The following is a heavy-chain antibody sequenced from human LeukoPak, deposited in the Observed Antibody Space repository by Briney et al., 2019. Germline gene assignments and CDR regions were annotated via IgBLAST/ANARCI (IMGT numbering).Heavy chain of an antibody. CDR1: GFTFSSYW. J-gene: IGHJ4*02. CDR3: TRVHSSSWAFDY. Sequence: PGGSLRLSCAASGFTFSSYWMSWVRQAPGKGLEWVANIKQDGSEKYYVDSVKGRFTISRDNAKNSLYLQMNSLRAEDTAVYFCTRVHSSSWAFDYWGQGTLVTVSS. V-gene: IGHV3-7*01. D-gene: IGHD6-13*01. CDR2: IKQDGSEK.